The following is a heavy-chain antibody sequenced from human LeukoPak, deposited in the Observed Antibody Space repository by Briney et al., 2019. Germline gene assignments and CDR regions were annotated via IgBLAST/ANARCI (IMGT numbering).Heavy chain of an antibody. D-gene: IGHD3-16*02. CDR3: AKWSPRVWGSYRYYLDY. Sequence: GGSLRLSCAASGFTFSSYSMNWVRQAPGKGLEWVSSISSSSSYIYYADSVKGRFTISRDNSKNTLYLQMNSLRAEDTAVYYCAKWSPRVWGSYRYYLDYWGQGTLVTVSS. CDR2: ISSSSSYI. CDR1: GFTFSSYS. J-gene: IGHJ4*02. V-gene: IGHV3-21*04.